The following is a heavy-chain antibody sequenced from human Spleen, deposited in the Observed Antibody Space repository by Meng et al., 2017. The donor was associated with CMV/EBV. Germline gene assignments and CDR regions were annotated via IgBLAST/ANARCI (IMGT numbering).Heavy chain of an antibody. CDR1: FSSYA. D-gene: IGHD3/OR15-3a*01. Sequence: FSSYAMSWVRQAPGKGLEWVSSIGASGGGTYYVDSVRGRFTISRDNSKNTLYLQMNTLRAEDTALYYCAKGPQSGMDWLLAGGWFDPWGQGTLVTVSS. V-gene: IGHV3-23*01. CDR2: IGASGGGT. J-gene: IGHJ5*02. CDR3: AKGPQSGMDWLLAGGWFDP.